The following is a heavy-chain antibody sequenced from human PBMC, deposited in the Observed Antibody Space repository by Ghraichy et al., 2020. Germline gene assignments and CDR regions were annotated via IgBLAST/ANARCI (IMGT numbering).Heavy chain of an antibody. CDR2: IYSSGST. D-gene: IGHD2-2*01. V-gene: IGHV4-4*07. J-gene: IGHJ6*03. CDR3: ARARVGVVPAAIGDYYYMDV. Sequence: SETLSLTCTVSGGSISTYYWSWIRQPAGKGLEWIGRIYSSGSTNYNPSLKSRVTMSVDTSKNQFSLKLSSVTAADTAVYYCARARVGVVPAAIGDYYYMDVWGKGNTVTVSS. CDR1: GGSISTYY.